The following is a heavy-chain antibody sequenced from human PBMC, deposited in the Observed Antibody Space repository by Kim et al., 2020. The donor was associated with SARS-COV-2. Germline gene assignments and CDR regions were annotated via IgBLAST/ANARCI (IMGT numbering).Heavy chain of an antibody. D-gene: IGHD6-6*01. J-gene: IGHJ3*02. CDR1: GGSISSYY. Sequence: SETLSLTCTVSGGSISSYYWSWIRQPPGKGLEWIGYIYYSGSTKYNPSLKSRVTISVDTSKNQFSLKLSSVTAADTAVYYCARDHSPSYSSSSGGAPGGRAFDIWGQGTMVTVSS. CDR2: IYYSGST. CDR3: ARDHSPSYSSSSGGAPGGRAFDI. V-gene: IGHV4-59*13.